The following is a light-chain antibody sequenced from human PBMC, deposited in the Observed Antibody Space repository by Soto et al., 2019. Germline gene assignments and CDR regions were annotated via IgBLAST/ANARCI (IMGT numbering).Light chain of an antibody. V-gene: IGKV3-15*01. CDR3: QQYNNWPSIT. Sequence: EVVMTQSPATLSVSPGERATLSCRASQSVSSNFAWYQQRPDQAPRLLIYGASTRATGIPARFSGSGSGTEFTLTISSLQSEDFAVYYCQQYNNWPSITFGQGTKLEIK. CDR2: GAS. CDR1: QSVSSN. J-gene: IGKJ5*01.